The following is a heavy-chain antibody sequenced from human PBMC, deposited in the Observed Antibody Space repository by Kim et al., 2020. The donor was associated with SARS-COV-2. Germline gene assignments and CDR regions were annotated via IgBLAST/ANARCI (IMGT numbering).Heavy chain of an antibody. CDR1: GFTVSSNY. D-gene: IGHD3-3*01. Sequence: GGSLRLSCAASGFTVSSNYMSWVRQAPGKGLEWVSVIYSGGSTYYADSVKGRFTISRDNSKNTLYLQMNSLRAEDTAVYYCARAPPYYDFWSGYGMDVWGQGTTVTVSS. CDR2: IYSGGST. V-gene: IGHV3-53*01. J-gene: IGHJ6*02. CDR3: ARAPPYYDFWSGYGMDV.